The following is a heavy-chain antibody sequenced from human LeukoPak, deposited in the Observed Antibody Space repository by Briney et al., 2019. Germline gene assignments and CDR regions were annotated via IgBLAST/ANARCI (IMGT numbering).Heavy chain of an antibody. J-gene: IGHJ4*02. CDR3: AREGIAADLAY. CDR2: IYFSGNT. D-gene: IGHD2-15*01. V-gene: IGHV4-59*01. Sequence: SETLSLTCTVSGASISSYYWSWIRQSPGKGLEWIGYIYFSGNTNYNPSLRSRVTISVETSKNKFSLKLRSVTAADTAVYYCAREGIAADLAYWGQGTLVTVSS. CDR1: GASISSYY.